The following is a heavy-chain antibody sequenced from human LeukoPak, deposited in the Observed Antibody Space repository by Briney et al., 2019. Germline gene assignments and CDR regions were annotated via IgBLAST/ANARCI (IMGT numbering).Heavy chain of an antibody. CDR1: GFTFSTYA. D-gene: IGHD6-13*01. V-gene: IGHV3-23*01. Sequence: QTGGSLRLSCAASGFTFSTYAMSWVRQAPGKGLEWVSGISSSGGSANYADSVKGRFTVSRDNSKNTLYLQMNSLRAEDTAVYYCANWAGYSGSWYFEYWGQGTLVTVSS. CDR3: ANWAGYSGSWYFEY. CDR2: ISSSGGSA. J-gene: IGHJ4*02.